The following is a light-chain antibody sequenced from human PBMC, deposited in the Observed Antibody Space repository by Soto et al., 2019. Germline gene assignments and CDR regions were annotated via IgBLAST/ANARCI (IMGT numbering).Light chain of an antibody. J-gene: IGKJ3*01. V-gene: IGKV3-20*01. CDR1: QSVSSSY. Sequence: EIVLTQSPGTLSLSPGERATLSCRASQSVSSSYLAWYQQKPGQAPRLLIYAASSRATGIPDRFSGGGSGTDFTLTISRLEPEDSAVYYCQKYGSSPFTFGPGTKVDIK. CDR3: QKYGSSPFT. CDR2: AAS.